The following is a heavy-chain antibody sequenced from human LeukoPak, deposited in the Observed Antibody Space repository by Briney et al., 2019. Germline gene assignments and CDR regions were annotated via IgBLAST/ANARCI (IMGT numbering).Heavy chain of an antibody. J-gene: IGHJ4*02. V-gene: IGHV3-11*01. Sequence: GGSLRLSCAASGFTFSDYYMSWIRQAPGKGLEWVSYISSSGSTIYYADSVKGRFTISRDNAKNSLYLQMNSLRAEDTAVYYCARTYYYDSSGYYRSYYFDYWGQGTLVTVSS. D-gene: IGHD3-22*01. CDR3: ARTYYYDSSGYYRSYYFDY. CDR1: GFTFSDYY. CDR2: ISSSGSTI.